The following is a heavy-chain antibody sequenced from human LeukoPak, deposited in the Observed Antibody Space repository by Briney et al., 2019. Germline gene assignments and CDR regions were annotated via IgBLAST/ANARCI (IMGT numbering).Heavy chain of an antibody. J-gene: IGHJ4*02. V-gene: IGHV3-7*01. CDR1: GFTFNRDW. CDR2: IKEDGSEK. CDR3: VTKEPSTSGWSY. Sequence: GGSLRLSCTASGFTFNRDWTAWVRQAPGKGLEWVANIKEDGSEKNYVDSVKGRSTISRDNAEISVYLQMNDLRAEDTGVYYCVTKEPSTSGWSYWGQGTLVTVSS. D-gene: IGHD6-19*01.